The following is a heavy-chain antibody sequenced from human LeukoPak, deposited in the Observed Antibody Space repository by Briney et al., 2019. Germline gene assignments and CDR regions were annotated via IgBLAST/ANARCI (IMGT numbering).Heavy chain of an antibody. CDR2: IYYSGST. V-gene: IGHV4-59*08. Sequence: PSETLSLTCTVSGGSISSYYWRWIRQPPGKGLEWIGYIYYSGSTSYNPSLKSRVTISVDTSKNQFSLKLSSVTAADTAVYYCARNLQYYYYGMDVWGQGTTVTVSS. D-gene: IGHD4-11*01. CDR3: ARNLQYYYYGMDV. J-gene: IGHJ6*02. CDR1: GGSISSYY.